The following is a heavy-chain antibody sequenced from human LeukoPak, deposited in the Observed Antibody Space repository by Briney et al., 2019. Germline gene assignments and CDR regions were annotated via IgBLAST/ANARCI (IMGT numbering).Heavy chain of an antibody. CDR2: ISSSSYI. D-gene: IGHD3-22*01. J-gene: IGHJ3*02. V-gene: IGHV3-21*01. CDR3: ARESRGAYDSSGGNDAFDI. Sequence: GGSLRLSCAASGFAFSSYNMNWVRQAPGKGLEWVSSISSSSYIYYADPVKGRFTISRDNAKNSLYLQMNSLRAEDTAVYYCARESRGAYDSSGGNDAFDIWGQGTMVTVSS. CDR1: GFAFSSYN.